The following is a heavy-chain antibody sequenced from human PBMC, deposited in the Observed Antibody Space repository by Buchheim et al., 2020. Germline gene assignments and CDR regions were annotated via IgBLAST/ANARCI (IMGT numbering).Heavy chain of an antibody. J-gene: IGHJ4*02. CDR1: GFTVSSNY. D-gene: IGHD4-17*01. V-gene: IGHV3-66*01. CDR3: ARATHVYGDYEGYFDY. CDR2: IYSGGST. Sequence: EVQLVESGGGLVQPGGSLRLSCAASGFTVSSNYMSWVRQAPGKGLEWVSVIYSGGSTYYADSVKGRFTISRDNSKNTLYLPMNSLRAEDTAVYYCARATHVYGDYEGYFDYWGQGTL.